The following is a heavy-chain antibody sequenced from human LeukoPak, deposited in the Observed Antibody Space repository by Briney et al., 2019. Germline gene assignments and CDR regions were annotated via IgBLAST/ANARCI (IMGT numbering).Heavy chain of an antibody. CDR1: GASFNNYY. CDR2: NSHSGYT. J-gene: IGHJ5*02. CDR3: ASSTVPDARGHKWFDP. Sequence: PSETLSLTCAVYGASFNNYYWSWIRQPPGKGLEWIGENSHSGYTNYNPSLKSRVTISVDTSKNQFSLKLTSVTAADTAVYYCASSTVPDARGHKWFDPWGQGTLVTVSS. D-gene: IGHD2-2*01. V-gene: IGHV4-34*01.